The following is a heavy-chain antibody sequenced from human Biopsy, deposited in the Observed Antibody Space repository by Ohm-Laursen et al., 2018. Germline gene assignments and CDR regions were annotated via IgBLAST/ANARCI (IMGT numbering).Heavy chain of an antibody. CDR3: ATDADGYYTEFDF. J-gene: IGHJ4*02. CDR1: SYTFTDYN. CDR2: IVPILGTV. Sequence: PSVKASCKASSYTFTDYNIHWMRQAPGQGLEWLGRIVPILGTVNYAQRFQGRVALTTDKSTGTAYMELNRLISDDTAVYYCATDADGYYTEFDFWGQGTLITVSS. V-gene: IGHV1-69*08. D-gene: IGHD5-24*01.